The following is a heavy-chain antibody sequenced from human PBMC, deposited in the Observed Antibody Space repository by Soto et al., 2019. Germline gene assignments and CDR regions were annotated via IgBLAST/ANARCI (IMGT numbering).Heavy chain of an antibody. J-gene: IGHJ5*02. CDR2: ISAYNGNT. CDR3: ARDPGYSSSSTGWFDP. V-gene: IGHV1-18*04. Sequence: SVKVSCKASGYTFTSYGISWVRQAPGQGLEWMGWISAYNGNTNYAQKLQGRVTMTTDTSTSTAYMELRSLRSDDTAVYYCARDPGYSSSSTGWFDPWGQGTLVTVSS. D-gene: IGHD6-13*01. CDR1: GYTFTSYG.